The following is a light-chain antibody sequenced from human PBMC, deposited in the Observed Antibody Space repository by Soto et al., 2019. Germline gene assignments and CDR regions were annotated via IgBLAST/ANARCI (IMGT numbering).Light chain of an antibody. V-gene: IGLV2-18*02. CDR1: SSDVGNYNR. CDR2: DVT. J-gene: IGLJ1*01. CDR3: CSYASSDPYV. Sequence: QSVLTQPPSVSGSPGQSVAISCTGTSSDVGNYNRVSWYQQPPGTAPKLMIYDVTNRPSGVPDRFSGSKSGNTASLTISGRQADDEADYYCCSYASSDPYVFGTGTKVTVL.